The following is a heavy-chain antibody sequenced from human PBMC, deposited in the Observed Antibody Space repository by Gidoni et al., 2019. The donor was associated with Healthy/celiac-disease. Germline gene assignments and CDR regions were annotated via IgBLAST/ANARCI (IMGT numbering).Heavy chain of an antibody. D-gene: IGHD6-19*01. CDR1: GLTFGDYA. CDR3: TRAQYSSGWYGTW. Sequence: EVQLVESGGGVVKPGRSLRLSCTASGLTFGDYAMSWFRQAPGKGLEWVGFIRSKAYGGTTEYAASVKGRFTISRDDSKSIAYLQMNSLKTEDTAVYYCTRAQYSSGWYGTWWGQGTLVTVSS. J-gene: IGHJ4*02. CDR2: IRSKAYGGTT. V-gene: IGHV3-49*05.